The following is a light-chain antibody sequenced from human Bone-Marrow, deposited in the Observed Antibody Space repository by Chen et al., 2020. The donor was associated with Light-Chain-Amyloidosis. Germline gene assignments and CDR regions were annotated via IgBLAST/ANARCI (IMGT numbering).Light chain of an antibody. CDR3: QSADSSGTYEVR. J-gene: IGLJ2*01. Sequence: SYDLTQPPSVSVSPGQTARITCSGDDLPTKYAYWYQQKPGQAPVLVIHRDTERPSGISERFSGASSGTTATLTISGVQGEDEADYHCQSADSSGTYEVRFGGGTKLTVL. CDR2: RDT. CDR1: DLPTKY. V-gene: IGLV3-25*03.